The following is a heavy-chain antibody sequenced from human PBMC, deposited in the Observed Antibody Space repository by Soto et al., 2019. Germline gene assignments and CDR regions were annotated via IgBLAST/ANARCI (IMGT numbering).Heavy chain of an antibody. V-gene: IGHV1-18*04. J-gene: IGHJ4*02. CDR1: GYNFTNYG. D-gene: IGHD6-13*01. CDR2: TSDYNGNT. CDR3: ARGGGIYSISWPLDY. Sequence: SVKVLFKASGYNFTNYGISWVRQAPGQGLEWMGWTSDYNGNTNYAQKFQGRVTLTTDTSTSTAYMELRSLRSDDTAVYYCARGGGIYSISWPLDYWGQGTLVTVSS.